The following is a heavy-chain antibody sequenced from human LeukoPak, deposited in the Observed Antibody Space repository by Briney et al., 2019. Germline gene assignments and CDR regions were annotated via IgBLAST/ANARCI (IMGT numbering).Heavy chain of an antibody. CDR2: LSSSGSAF. J-gene: IGHJ4*02. CDR1: GFTFRSYE. V-gene: IGHV3-48*03. CDR3: IAAADTLYFDY. D-gene: IGHD6-13*01. Sequence: GGSLRLSCEDSGFTFRSYEMNWVRQAPGKGLEWIAYLSSSGSAFSYADSVKGRFTIARDNAKNSVYLEMNSLRAEDTAVYYCIAAADTLYFDYWGQGTLVTVSS.